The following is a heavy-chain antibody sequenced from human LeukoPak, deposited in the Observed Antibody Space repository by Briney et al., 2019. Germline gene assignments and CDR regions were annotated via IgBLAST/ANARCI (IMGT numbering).Heavy chain of an antibody. CDR1: GGSISSYY. J-gene: IGHJ4*02. Sequence: SETLSLTCTVSGGSISSYYWSWIRQPAGKGLEWIGRIYTSGSTNSNPSLKSRVPMSVATSKNHFSLHVSSVTAADTAVYYGASADGYGPAYFDYWGQGTLVTVSS. V-gene: IGHV4-4*07. CDR2: IYTSGST. CDR3: ASADGYGPAYFDY. D-gene: IGHD5-18*01.